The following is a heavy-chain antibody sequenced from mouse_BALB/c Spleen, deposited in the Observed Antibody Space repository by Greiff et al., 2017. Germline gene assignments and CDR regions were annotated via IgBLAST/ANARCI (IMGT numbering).Heavy chain of an antibody. CDR1: GFTFTDYY. CDR2: IRNKANGYTT. V-gene: IGHV7-3*02. D-gene: IGHD2-14*01. J-gene: IGHJ4*01. CDR3: AREKDDRYDGGDYYAMDY. Sequence: EVNLVESGGGLVQPGGSLRLSCATSGFTFTDYYMSWVRQPPGKALEWLGFIRNKANGYTTEYSASVKGRFTISRDNSQSILYLQMNTLRAEDSATYYCAREKDDRYDGGDYYAMDYWGQGTSVTVSS.